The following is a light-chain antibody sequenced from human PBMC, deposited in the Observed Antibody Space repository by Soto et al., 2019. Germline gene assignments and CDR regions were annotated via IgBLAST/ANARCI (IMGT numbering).Light chain of an antibody. CDR2: DVT. CDR3: CSYAGRFTVV. CDR1: SSDVGTYNY. V-gene: IGLV2-11*01. J-gene: IGLJ3*02. Sequence: QSALTQPRSVSGSPGQSVTISCTGTSSDVGTYNYGSWYQQHPGKAPKLVIYDVTDRPAGVPDRFSGSKSGNAAFLSISALQAEDDADYYCCSYAGRFTVVFGGGTKLTVL.